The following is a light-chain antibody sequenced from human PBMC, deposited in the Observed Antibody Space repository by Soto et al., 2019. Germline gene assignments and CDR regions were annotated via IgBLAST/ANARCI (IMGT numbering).Light chain of an antibody. CDR2: DTT. CDR3: GTWDSSLSAVV. J-gene: IGLJ2*01. Sequence: HSVFTQPPSVSAAPGQKVTISCSGSSFNIGSNFVAWYQLLPGTAPKLLIYDTTKRPSGIPDRFSGSKSGTSATLGITGLQTGDEADYYCGTWDSSLSAVVFGGGTKVTVL. CDR1: SFNIGSNF. V-gene: IGLV1-51*01.